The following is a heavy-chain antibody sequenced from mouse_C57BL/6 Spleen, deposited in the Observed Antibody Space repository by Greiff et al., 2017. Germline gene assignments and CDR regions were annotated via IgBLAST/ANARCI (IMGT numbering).Heavy chain of an antibody. Sequence: VQLQQSGPELVKPGASVKIPCKASGYTFTDYNMDWVKQSHGKSLEWIGDINPNNGGTIYNQKFKGKATLTVDKSSSTAYMGLRSLTSEDTAVYCCARNSNAWFAYWGQGPLVTVSA. J-gene: IGHJ3*01. CDR1: GYTFTDYN. D-gene: IGHD2-5*01. CDR3: ARNSNAWFAY. CDR2: INPNNGGT. V-gene: IGHV1-18*01.